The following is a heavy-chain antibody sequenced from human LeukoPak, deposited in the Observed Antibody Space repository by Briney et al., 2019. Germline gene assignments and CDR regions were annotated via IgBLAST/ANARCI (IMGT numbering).Heavy chain of an antibody. J-gene: IGHJ4*02. CDR3: ARDEIYYDILTGYRHFDY. CDR2: IKQDGSEK. Sequence: GGSLRLSCEASGFTFSSYWMSWVRQAPGKGLEWVANIKQDGSEKKYLDSVKGRFTISRDNAKNSMYLQMNSLRAEDTAVYYCARDEIYYDILTGYRHFDYWGQGTLVTVSS. D-gene: IGHD3-9*01. V-gene: IGHV3-7*01. CDR1: GFTFSSYW.